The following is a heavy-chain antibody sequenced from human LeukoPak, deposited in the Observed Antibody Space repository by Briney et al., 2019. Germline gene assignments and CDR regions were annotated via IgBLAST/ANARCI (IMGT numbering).Heavy chain of an antibody. CDR1: GGTFSSYA. D-gene: IGHD4-11*01. CDR3: ARGPDYSNYESWFDP. J-gene: IGHJ5*02. V-gene: IGHV1-69*05. Sequence: AASVKVSCKASGGTFSSYATSWVRQAPGQGLEWMGGIIPIFGTANYAQKFQGRVTITTDESTSTAYMELSSLRSEDTAVYYCARGPDYSNYESWFDPWGQGTLITVSS. CDR2: IIPIFGTA.